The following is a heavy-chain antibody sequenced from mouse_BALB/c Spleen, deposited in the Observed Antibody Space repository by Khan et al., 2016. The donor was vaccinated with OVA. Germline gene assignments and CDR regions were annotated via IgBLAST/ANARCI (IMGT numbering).Heavy chain of an antibody. D-gene: IGHD1-1*01. V-gene: IGHV5-6*01. CDR1: GFTFSTYG. J-gene: IGHJ3*01. Sequence: EVELVESGGDLVKPGGSLKLSCAASGFTFSTYGMSWVRQSPDKRLEWVATISTGGSYTYYPDNVKGRFTISRDNAKNTLYLQMSSLKPEDTAMYYCARLAYYYNSEGFAYWGQGTLVTVSA. CDR3: ARLAYYYNSEGFAY. CDR2: ISTGGSYT.